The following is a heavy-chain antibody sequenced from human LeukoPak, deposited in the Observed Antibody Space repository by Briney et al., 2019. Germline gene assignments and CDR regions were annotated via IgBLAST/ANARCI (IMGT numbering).Heavy chain of an antibody. J-gene: IGHJ4*02. CDR1: GFTFSSYS. CDR3: AKGYYDYVWGSYYFDY. D-gene: IGHD3-16*01. Sequence: GGSLRLSCAASGFTFSSYSMSWIRQAPGKGLEWISAISGSGGSTYYADSVKGRFTISRDNSRDTLYLQMNSLRAEDTAGYYCAKGYYDYVWGSYYFDYWGQGTLVTVSS. V-gene: IGHV3-23*01. CDR2: ISGSGGST.